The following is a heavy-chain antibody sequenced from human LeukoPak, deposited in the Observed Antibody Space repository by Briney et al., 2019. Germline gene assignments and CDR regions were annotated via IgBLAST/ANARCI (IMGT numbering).Heavy chain of an antibody. V-gene: IGHV3-30*03. CDR1: GFTFSSYG. D-gene: IGHD2-15*01. CDR2: ISYDGSNK. CDR3: ARDLSATARAYDY. Sequence: GGSLRLSCAASGFTFSSYGIHWVRQAPGKGLEWVAVISYDGSNKYYADSVKGRFTISRDNAKNSLYLQMNSLRAEDTAAYYCARDLSATARAYDYWGQGTLVTVSS. J-gene: IGHJ4*02.